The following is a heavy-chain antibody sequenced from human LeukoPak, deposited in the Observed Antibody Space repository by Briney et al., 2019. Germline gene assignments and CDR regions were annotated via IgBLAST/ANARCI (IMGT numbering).Heavy chain of an antibody. V-gene: IGHV3-30*04. CDR2: ISYDGSNE. CDR3: ARHVGGRNRMVRGVIEDY. D-gene: IGHD3-10*01. Sequence: GGSLRLSCAASGFTFSSYVMHWVRQAPGKGLEWVAIISYDGSNEYYADSVKGRFTISRDNSKNTLYLQMNSLRAADTAVYYCARHVGGRNRMVRGVIEDYWGQGTLVTVSS. J-gene: IGHJ4*02. CDR1: GFTFSSYV.